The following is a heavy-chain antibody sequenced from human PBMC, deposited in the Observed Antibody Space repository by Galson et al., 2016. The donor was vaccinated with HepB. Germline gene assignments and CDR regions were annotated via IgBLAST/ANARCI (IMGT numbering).Heavy chain of an antibody. CDR3: ARGPHLKYHGMDV. CDR2: TYYRSMWYY. Sequence: GDSVSTDSATWNWIRQSPSRGLEWLGRTYYRSMWYYDYAVSLKGRIIINPDTSKNQFSLQLSSVTPEDTAVYYCARGPHLKYHGMDVWGQGTTVTVSS. CDR1: GDSVSTDSAT. J-gene: IGHJ6*02. V-gene: IGHV6-1*01.